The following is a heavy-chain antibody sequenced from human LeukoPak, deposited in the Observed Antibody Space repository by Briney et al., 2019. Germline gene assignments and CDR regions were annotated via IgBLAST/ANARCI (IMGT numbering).Heavy chain of an antibody. CDR2: IKQDGSEK. V-gene: IGHV3-7*01. CDR1: GFTFSSYW. CDR3: ARDLRVAGATTIDY. Sequence: GGSLRLSCAASGFTFSSYWMRWVRQASGKGLEWVGNIKQDGSEKNYVDSVKGRFTISRDNAKNSLYLQMNSLRAEDTAVYYCARDLRVAGATTIDYWGQGTLVTVSS. J-gene: IGHJ4*02. D-gene: IGHD1-26*01.